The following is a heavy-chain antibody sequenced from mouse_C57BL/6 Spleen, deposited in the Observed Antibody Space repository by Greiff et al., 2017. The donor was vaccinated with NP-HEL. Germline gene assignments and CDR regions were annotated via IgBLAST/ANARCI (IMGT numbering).Heavy chain of an antibody. V-gene: IGHV5-4*03. CDR3: ARVYDGYPWFAY. D-gene: IGHD2-3*01. CDR1: GFTFSSYA. Sequence: EVNVVESGGGLVKPGGSLKLSCAASGFTFSSYAMSWVRQTPEKRLEWVATISDGGSYTYYPDNVKGRFTISRDNAKNNLYLQMSHLKSEDTAMYYCARVYDGYPWFAYWGQGTLVTVSA. J-gene: IGHJ3*01. CDR2: ISDGGSYT.